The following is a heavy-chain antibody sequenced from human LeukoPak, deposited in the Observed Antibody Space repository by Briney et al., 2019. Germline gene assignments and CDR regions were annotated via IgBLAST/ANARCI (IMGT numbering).Heavy chain of an antibody. CDR2: ISYDGSNK. Sequence: GGSLRLSCAASGFTFSSYGMHWVRQAPGKGLEWVAVISYDGSNKYYADSVKGRFTISRDNSKNTLCLQMNSLRAEDTAVYYCATSTVTPDAFDIWGQGTMVTVSS. V-gene: IGHV3-30*03. CDR1: GFTFSSYG. CDR3: ATSTVTPDAFDI. J-gene: IGHJ3*02. D-gene: IGHD4-17*01.